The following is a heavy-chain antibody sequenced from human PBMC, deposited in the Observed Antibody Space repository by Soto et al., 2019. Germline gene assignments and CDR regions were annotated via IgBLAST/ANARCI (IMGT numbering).Heavy chain of an antibody. CDR1: GFSFSSLA. D-gene: IGHD4-4*01. V-gene: IGHV3-23*01. J-gene: IGHJ4*02. Sequence: PGGSLRLSCAASGFSFSSLAMSWVRQAPGKGLEWVSSISGRGVDTLYADSVKGRFTISRDNAKNTLYLQMNSLRVEDTALYYCARETYRGFYFDYWGQGTLVTVSS. CDR3: ARETYRGFYFDY. CDR2: ISGRGVDT.